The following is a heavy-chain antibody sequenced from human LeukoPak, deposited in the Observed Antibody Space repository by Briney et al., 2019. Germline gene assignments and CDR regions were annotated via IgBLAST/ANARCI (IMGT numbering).Heavy chain of an antibody. D-gene: IGHD1-26*01. V-gene: IGHV3-30*03. CDR2: ISYDGSNK. Sequence: GGSLRLSCAASGFTFSNAWMSWVRQAPGKGLEWVAVISYDGSNKYYADSVKGRFTISRDNSKNTLYLQMNSLRAEDTAVYYCARDPHSGSSAYYFDYWGQGTLVTVSS. CDR3: ARDPHSGSSAYYFDY. J-gene: IGHJ4*02. CDR1: GFTFSNAW.